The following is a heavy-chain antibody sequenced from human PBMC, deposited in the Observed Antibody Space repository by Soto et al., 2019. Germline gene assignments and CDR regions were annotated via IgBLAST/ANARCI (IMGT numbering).Heavy chain of an antibody. J-gene: IGHJ4*02. V-gene: IGHV4-31*03. CDR2: IYYSGST. Sequence: SETLSLTCTVSGGSISSGGYYWSWIRQHPGKGLEWIGYIYYSGSTYYNPSLKSRVTISVDTSKNQFSLKLSSVTAADTAVYYCARWNDSSGYYYWWGQGTLVTAPQ. CDR3: ARWNDSSGYYYW. D-gene: IGHD3-22*01. CDR1: GGSISSGGYY.